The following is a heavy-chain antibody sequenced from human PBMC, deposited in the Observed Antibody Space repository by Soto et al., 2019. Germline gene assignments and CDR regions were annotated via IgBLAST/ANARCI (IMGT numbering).Heavy chain of an antibody. Sequence: QVQLQESGPGLVKPAGTLSLTCAVSGGSISSSNWWSWVRQPPGKGLEWIGEIWHSGSTNYNPSLQPGVTLSVDSSRNQFSLKLTSETAADLAVYYCAKDSGDRWGYSLAYWGQGTLVTVSS. V-gene: IGHV4-4*02. J-gene: IGHJ4*02. CDR2: IWHSGST. CDR3: AKDSGDRWGYSLAY. D-gene: IGHD4-17*01. CDR1: GGSISSSNW.